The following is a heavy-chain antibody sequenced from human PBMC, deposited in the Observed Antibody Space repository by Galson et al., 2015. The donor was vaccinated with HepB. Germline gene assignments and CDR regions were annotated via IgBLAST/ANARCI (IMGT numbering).Heavy chain of an antibody. Sequence: SETLSLTCTVPGASISSSYWSWIRQPPGKGLEWIGYIYYSGSTNYNPFLRSRVTMSVDTSRNQFSLNFSSVTAADTAVYYCARGPTTTMTTADWFDPWGQGTLVTVSS. D-gene: IGHD4-17*01. V-gene: IGHV4-59*01. CDR2: IYYSGST. CDR3: ARGPTTTMTTADWFDP. CDR1: GASISSSY. J-gene: IGHJ5*02.